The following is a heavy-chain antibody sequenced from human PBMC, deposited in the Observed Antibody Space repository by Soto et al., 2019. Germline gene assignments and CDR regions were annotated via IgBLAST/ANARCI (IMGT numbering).Heavy chain of an antibody. V-gene: IGHV1-18*04. CDR1: RNTFTGYG. D-gene: IGHD3-16*01. CDR2: ISAYNGKT. Sequence: QVQLMQSGAEVKKPGASVKVSCKASRNTFTGYGISWVRPAPGQGLEWMGWISAYNGKTNYAQKLQGRVTMTTDSSMSTAYMELRSLRSDDTAVYYCARSGGGGAAFNWFDPWGQGTLVTVSS. J-gene: IGHJ5*02. CDR3: ARSGGGGAAFNWFDP.